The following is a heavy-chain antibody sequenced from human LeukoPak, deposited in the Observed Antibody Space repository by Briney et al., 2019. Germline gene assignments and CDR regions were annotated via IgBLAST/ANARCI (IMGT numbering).Heavy chain of an antibody. Sequence: QTGGSLRLSCAASGFTFSSYWMHWVRQAPGKGLVWVSRINSDGSSTSYADSVKGRFTISRDNAKNTLYLQMNSLRAEDTAVYYCARVEGYCSGGSCRHWFDPWGQGTLVTVSS. D-gene: IGHD2-15*01. J-gene: IGHJ5*02. CDR1: GFTFSSYW. CDR2: INSDGSST. CDR3: ARVEGYCSGGSCRHWFDP. V-gene: IGHV3-74*01.